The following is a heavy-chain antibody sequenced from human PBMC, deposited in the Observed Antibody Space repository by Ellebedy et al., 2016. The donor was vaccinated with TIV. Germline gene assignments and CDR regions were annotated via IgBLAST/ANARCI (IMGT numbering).Heavy chain of an antibody. CDR3: ARDRHVDRGDCLDY. CDR2: IWYDGGNK. V-gene: IGHV3-33*01. D-gene: IGHD2-21*02. Sequence: GESLKISCTASGFIFSTYGMHWVRQAPGKGLEWVAFIWYDGGNKYYADSVKGRFTISRDNSKNTLYLQMNSLGVDDTAVYYCARDRHVDRGDCLDYWGQGTLVTVSS. J-gene: IGHJ4*02. CDR1: GFIFSTYG.